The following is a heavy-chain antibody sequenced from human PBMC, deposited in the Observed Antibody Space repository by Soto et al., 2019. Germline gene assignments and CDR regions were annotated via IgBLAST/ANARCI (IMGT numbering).Heavy chain of an antibody. D-gene: IGHD2-2*01. CDR3: AKKGVWGKDIVVVPAAQQIDY. V-gene: IGHV3-23*01. J-gene: IGHJ4*02. CDR1: GFTFSSYA. Sequence: GGSLRLSCAASGFTFSSYAMSWVRQAPGKGLEWVSAISGSGGSTYYADSVKGRFTISRDNSKNTLYLQMNSLRAEDTAVYYCAKKGVWGKDIVVVPAAQQIDYWGQGTLVTVSS. CDR2: ISGSGGST.